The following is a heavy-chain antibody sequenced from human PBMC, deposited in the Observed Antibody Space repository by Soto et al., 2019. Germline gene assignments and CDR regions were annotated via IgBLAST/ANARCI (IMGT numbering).Heavy chain of an antibody. V-gene: IGHV1-3*01. Sequence: ASVKVSCKASGYTFTSYAMHWVRQAPGQRLEWMGWINAGNGNTKYSQKFQGRVIITRDTSASTAYMELSSLRSEDTAVYYCARDGGSYGTIDYWGQGTLVTVSS. J-gene: IGHJ4*02. CDR2: INAGNGNT. CDR3: ARDGGSYGTIDY. CDR1: GYTFTSYA. D-gene: IGHD5-18*01.